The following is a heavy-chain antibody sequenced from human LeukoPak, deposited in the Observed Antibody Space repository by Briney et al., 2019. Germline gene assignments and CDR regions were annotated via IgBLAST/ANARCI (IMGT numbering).Heavy chain of an antibody. CDR2: ISGSGSSP. V-gene: IGHV3-23*01. J-gene: IGHJ4*02. CDR1: GFTFSSFA. Sequence: GGSLRLSCAASGFTFSSFAMSWVRQAPGKGLEWVSAISGSGSSPYYADSVKGRLTISRDNSKSTLYLQMNSLRAGDTAVYYCAKDSGPWGYCTTTSCYFAYWGQGALVTVSS. D-gene: IGHD2-2*01. CDR3: AKDSGPWGYCTTTSCYFAY.